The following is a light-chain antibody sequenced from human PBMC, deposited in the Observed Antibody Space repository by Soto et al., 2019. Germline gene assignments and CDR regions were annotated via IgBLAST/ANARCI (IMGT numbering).Light chain of an antibody. CDR3: QSYDSSLSAVV. Sequence: QSVLTQPPSVSGDPGQRVTISCTGSSSNIGADYDVHWYQQLPGTAPKLLIYGNNHRPSGVPDRFSGSKSGTSVYLAITGLQAEDEADYYCQSYDSSLSAVVFGGGTKLTVL. CDR1: SSNIGADYD. V-gene: IGLV1-40*01. J-gene: IGLJ2*01. CDR2: GNN.